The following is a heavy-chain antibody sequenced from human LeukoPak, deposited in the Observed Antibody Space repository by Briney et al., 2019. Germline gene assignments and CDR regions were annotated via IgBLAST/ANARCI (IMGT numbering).Heavy chain of an antibody. CDR3: ARDYGGNSHTIDYYFAY. J-gene: IGHJ4*02. Sequence: ASVKVSCKASGGTFSSYAISWVRQAPGQGLEWMGRIIPIFGTANYAQKFQGRVTITTDESTSTAYMELSSLRSEDTAVYYCARDYGGNSHTIDYYFAYWGQGTLVTVSS. D-gene: IGHD4-23*01. V-gene: IGHV1-69*05. CDR2: IIPIFGTA. CDR1: GGTFSSYA.